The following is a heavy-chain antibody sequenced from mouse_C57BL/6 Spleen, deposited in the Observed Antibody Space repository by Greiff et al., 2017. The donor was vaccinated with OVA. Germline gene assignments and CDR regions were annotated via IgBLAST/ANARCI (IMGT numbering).Heavy chain of an antibody. D-gene: IGHD2-5*01. CDR1: GYTFTSYW. CDR2: IYPSDSET. CDR3: ARKEGYSNYPSWFAY. V-gene: IGHV1-61*01. J-gene: IGHJ3*01. Sequence: QVQLKQPGAELVRPGSSVKLSCKASGYTFTSYWMDWVKQRPGQGLEWIGNIYPSDSETHYNQKFKDKATLTVDKSSSTAYMQLSSLTSEDSAVYYGARKEGYSNYPSWFAYWGQGTLVTVSA.